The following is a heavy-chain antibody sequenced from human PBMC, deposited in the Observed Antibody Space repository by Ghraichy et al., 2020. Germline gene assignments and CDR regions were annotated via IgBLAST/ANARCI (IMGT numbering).Heavy chain of an antibody. D-gene: IGHD3-3*01. CDR2: IRSETDGGAT. CDR1: GFTFKNTW. V-gene: IGHV3-15*07. Sequence: LSLTCAASGFTFKNTWMNWVRQAPGKGLEWVGRIRSETDGGATDYAASVIGRFTISRDDSKNTLYLQMNSLKTEDTAVYYCTTNPRIFGVVQYYFDYWGQGTLVTVSS. CDR3: TTNPRIFGVVQYYFDY. J-gene: IGHJ4*02.